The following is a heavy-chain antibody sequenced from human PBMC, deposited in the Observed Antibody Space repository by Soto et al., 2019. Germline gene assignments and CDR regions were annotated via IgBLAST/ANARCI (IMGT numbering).Heavy chain of an antibody. D-gene: IGHD3-10*01. J-gene: IGHJ5*02. V-gene: IGHV3-15*07. CDR2: IISKTAGGTT. Sequence: EVQLVESGGGLVKPGGSLTLSCAASGFTFTYAWMNWVRQAPGTGLEWVGRIISKTAGGTTDYTAPVKGRFTISRDDSKNTLFLQMNSLKAEDTAVYYCATDGGAWGQGTLVTVSS. CDR1: GFTFTYAW. CDR3: ATDGGA.